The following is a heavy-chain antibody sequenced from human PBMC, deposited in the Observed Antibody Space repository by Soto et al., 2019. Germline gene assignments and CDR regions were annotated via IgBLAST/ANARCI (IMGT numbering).Heavy chain of an antibody. CDR2: VNFDGRNT. J-gene: IGHJ4*02. CDR1: GFTFSDFG. Sequence: LRLSCEASGFTFSDFGMAWVRQIPGKGLEWVSTVNFDGRNTHYADSVQGRFTISRDNSKDTLYLQMGSLRAEDTAIYYCAKDAGNEDSLFDYWGQGTLVTVSS. V-gene: IGHV3-23*01. D-gene: IGHD4-4*01. CDR3: AKDAGNEDSLFDY.